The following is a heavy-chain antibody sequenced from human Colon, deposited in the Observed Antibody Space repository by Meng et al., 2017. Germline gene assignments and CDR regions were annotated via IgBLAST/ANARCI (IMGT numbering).Heavy chain of an antibody. CDR3: ARDGFGAVAGPWFDP. CDR1: GFTFSSYA. CDR2: ISYDGGNK. V-gene: IGHV3-30*04. D-gene: IGHD6-19*01. J-gene: IGHJ5*02. Sequence: GESLKISCAASGFTFSSYAMHWVRQAPGKGLEWVAVISYDGGNKYYADSVKGRFTISRDNSKNTLYLQMNSLRAEDTALYYCARDGFGAVAGPWFDPWGQGTLVTVSS.